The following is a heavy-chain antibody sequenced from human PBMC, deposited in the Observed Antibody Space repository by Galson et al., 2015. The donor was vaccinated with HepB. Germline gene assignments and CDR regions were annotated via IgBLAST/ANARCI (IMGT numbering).Heavy chain of an antibody. J-gene: IGHJ6*02. CDR2: ITSSSSYR. Sequence: SLRLSCAASGFIFSTYNMNWVRQAPGKGLEWVSSITSSSSYREYADSVKGRFTISRDNAENSLYLQMNSLRAEDTAVYYCAREGGVVVLDYYYGMDVWGQGTTVTVSS. V-gene: IGHV3-21*01. CDR3: AREGGVVVLDYYYGMDV. CDR1: GFIFSTYN. D-gene: IGHD3-22*01.